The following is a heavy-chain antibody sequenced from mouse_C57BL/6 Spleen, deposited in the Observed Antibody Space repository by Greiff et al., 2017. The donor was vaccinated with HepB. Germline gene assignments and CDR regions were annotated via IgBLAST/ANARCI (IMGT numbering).Heavy chain of an antibody. D-gene: IGHD1-1*01. J-gene: IGHJ4*01. CDR2: INPYNGDT. Sequence: VQLQQSGPELVKPGDSVKISCKASGYSFTGYFMNWVMQSHGKSLEWIGRINPYNGDTFYNQKFKGKATLTVDKSSSTAHMELRSLTSEDSAVYYCAPHYYGSSYAMDYWGQGTSVTVSS. CDR3: APHYYGSSYAMDY. CDR1: GYSFTGYF. V-gene: IGHV1-20*01.